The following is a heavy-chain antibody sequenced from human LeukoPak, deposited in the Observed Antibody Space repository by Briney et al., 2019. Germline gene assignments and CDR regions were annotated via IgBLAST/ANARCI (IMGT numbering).Heavy chain of an antibody. J-gene: IGHJ4*02. V-gene: IGHV1-8*03. CDR1: GYTFTSYD. D-gene: IGHD4-11*01. CDR2: MNPNSGNT. CDR3: ARVIRTVTAQFDY. Sequence: ASVKVSCKASGYTFTSYDINWVRQATGQGLEWMGWMNPNSGNTGYAQKFQGRVTITRNTSISTAYMELSSLRSEDTAVYYCARVIRTVTAQFDYWGQGTLVTVSS.